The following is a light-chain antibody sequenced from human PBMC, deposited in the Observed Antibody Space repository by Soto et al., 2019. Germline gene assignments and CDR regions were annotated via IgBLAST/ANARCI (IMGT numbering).Light chain of an antibody. V-gene: IGKV3-20*01. J-gene: IGKJ4*02. CDR1: QSVTSNY. CDR2: GAS. Sequence: EIVVTQSPGTLSLSPGERATLSCRTGQSVTSNYLAWYQQKPGQAPRLLIYGASRRATGIPDRFSGSGSGTDFTLTIACLEPDDFAVYYWQQYVSSPRTFGSGTKVEFK. CDR3: QQYVSSPRT.